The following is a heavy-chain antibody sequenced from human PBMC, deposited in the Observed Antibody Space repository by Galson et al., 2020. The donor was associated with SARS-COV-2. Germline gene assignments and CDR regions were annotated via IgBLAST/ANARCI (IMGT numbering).Heavy chain of an antibody. Sequence: ESGPTLMKPTQTLTLTCTFSGFSLSSRGMCVSWIRQPPGKALEWLARIDWDNNKYYNTSLKTRLTISKDTSKNQVVLTMTNMDPVDTATYYCALIVSRTVADTGRRGAFDIWGQGTMVTVSS. V-gene: IGHV2-70*11. J-gene: IGHJ3*02. CDR3: ALIVSRTVADTGRRGAFDI. CDR2: IDWDNNK. D-gene: IGHD6-19*01. CDR1: GFSLSSRGMC.